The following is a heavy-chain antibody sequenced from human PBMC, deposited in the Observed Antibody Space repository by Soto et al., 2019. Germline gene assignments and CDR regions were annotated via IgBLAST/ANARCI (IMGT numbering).Heavy chain of an antibody. Sequence: PXDSLRLSCQCSGYSFTSYWSSWVLSLPGKGLEWMGRIDPSDSYTNYSPSFQGHVTISADKSISTAYLQWSSLKALDTAMYYCARNLRPYVRDGYNYRPLDYWGQGTLGTVSS. CDR1: GYSFTSYW. D-gene: IGHD5-12*01. CDR2: IDPSDSYT. V-gene: IGHV5-10-1*01. CDR3: ARNLRPYVRDGYNYRPLDY. J-gene: IGHJ4*02.